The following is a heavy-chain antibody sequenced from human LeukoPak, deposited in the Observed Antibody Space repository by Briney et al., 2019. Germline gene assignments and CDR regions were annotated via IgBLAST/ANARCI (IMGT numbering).Heavy chain of an antibody. CDR1: GGSISSYY. CDR3: ARVGQWLDDIGAFDI. J-gene: IGHJ3*02. V-gene: IGHV4-59*01. D-gene: IGHD6-19*01. Sequence: PSETLSLTCTVSGGSISSYYWSWLRQPPGKGLEWIGYIYYSGSTNYNPSLKSRVTISVDTSKNQFSLKLSSVTAADTAVYYCARVGQWLDDIGAFDIWGQGTMVTVSS. CDR2: IYYSGST.